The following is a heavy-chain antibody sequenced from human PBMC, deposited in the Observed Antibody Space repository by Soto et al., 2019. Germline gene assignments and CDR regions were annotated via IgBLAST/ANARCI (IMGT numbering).Heavy chain of an antibody. CDR3: ARRAGEYYDSSGPWYFDY. V-gene: IGHV4-59*01. D-gene: IGHD3-22*01. CDR2: IYYSGST. CDR1: GGSISSYY. Sequence: SETLSLTCTVSGGSISSYYWSWIRQPPGKGLEWTGYIYYSGSTNYNPSLKSRVTISVDTSKNQFSLKLSSVTAADTAVYYCARRAGEYYDSSGPWYFDYWGQGTLVTVSS. J-gene: IGHJ4*02.